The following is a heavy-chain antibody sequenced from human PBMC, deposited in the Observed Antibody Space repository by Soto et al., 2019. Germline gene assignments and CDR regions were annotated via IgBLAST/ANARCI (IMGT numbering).Heavy chain of an antibody. Sequence: GGSLRLSCAASGFPVRSNYMSGVRQAPGKGLEGVSVIYSGGSTYYADSVKGRFTISRDNSKNTLYLQMNSLRAEDTAVYYCAASPIAAAGTRVVYWGQGTLVTVSS. J-gene: IGHJ4*02. D-gene: IGHD6-13*01. CDR1: GFPVRSNY. V-gene: IGHV3-66*01. CDR3: AASPIAAAGTRVVY. CDR2: IYSGGST.